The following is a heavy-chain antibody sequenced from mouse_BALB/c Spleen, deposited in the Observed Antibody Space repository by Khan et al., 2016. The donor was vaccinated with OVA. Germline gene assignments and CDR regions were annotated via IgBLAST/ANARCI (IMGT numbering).Heavy chain of an antibody. J-gene: IGHJ3*01. V-gene: IGHV1-18*01. CDR1: GYSFTEYT. Sequence: EVQLQQSGPELVKPGSSVKISCKTSGYSFTEYTIHWVKQSHGKSLEWIGSVNPNNGDTAFHKKFKGKAALTVAKSSSTAYMEFRSLTSEDSAVYYCARWYYCSTWFAYWGQGTLVTVSA. D-gene: IGHD1-1*01. CDR2: VNPNNGDT. CDR3: ARWYYCSTWFAY.